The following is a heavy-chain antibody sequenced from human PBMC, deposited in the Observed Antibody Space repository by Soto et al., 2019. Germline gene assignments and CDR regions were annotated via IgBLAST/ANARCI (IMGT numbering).Heavy chain of an antibody. CDR3: ARGRRRPVYYYYYMDV. Sequence: SETLSLTCTVSSAPITKYYWGWVRQAPGRGLEWIGLINHSGSTNYSPSLRSRVTISVDTSKNQFSLKLSSVTAADTAVYYCARGRRRPVYYYYYMDVWGKGTTVTVSS. V-gene: IGHV4-59*12. CDR1: SAPITKYY. CDR2: INHSGST. J-gene: IGHJ6*03.